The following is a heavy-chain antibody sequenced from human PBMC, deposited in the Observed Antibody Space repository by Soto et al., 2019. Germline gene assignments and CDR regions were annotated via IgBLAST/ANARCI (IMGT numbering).Heavy chain of an antibody. CDR1: GCTFSRYT. CDR2: IDSTSNNV. V-gene: IGHV3-21*06. D-gene: IGHD2-21*01. CDR3: AREHEDLVIQPYYGLDI. J-gene: IGHJ6*02. Sequence: EVQLVESGGNLVRSGGSLRLSCAASGCTFSRYTMSWLRQSPGKGLERVSSIDSTSNNVFYEDSVKGRFTISRDNPKNEVYLHITSLRVEDTSVYHCAREHEDLVIQPYYGLDIWGQGTTVTVA.